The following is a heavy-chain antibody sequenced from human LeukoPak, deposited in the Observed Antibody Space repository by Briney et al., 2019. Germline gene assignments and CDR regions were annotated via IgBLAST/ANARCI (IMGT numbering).Heavy chain of an antibody. CDR3: ARDQVTMVRGPSAFDI. D-gene: IGHD3-10*01. CDR1: GYTFTGYY. J-gene: IGHJ3*02. CDR2: MNPNSGNT. V-gene: IGHV1-18*04. Sequence: ASVKVSCKASGYTFTGYYMHWVRQAPGQGLEWMGWMNPNSGNTNYAQKLQGRVTMTTDTSTSTAYMELRSLRSDDTAVYYCARDQVTMVRGPSAFDIWGQGTMVTVSS.